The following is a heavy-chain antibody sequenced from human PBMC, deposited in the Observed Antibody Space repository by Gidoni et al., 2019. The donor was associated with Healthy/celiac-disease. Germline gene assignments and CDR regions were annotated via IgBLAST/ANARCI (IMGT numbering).Heavy chain of an antibody. D-gene: IGHD3-22*01. CDR3: ARDHYDSSGYPIKGDDY. CDR1: GFTFSSYS. V-gene: IGHV3-21*01. J-gene: IGHJ4*02. Sequence: EVQLVESGGGLVKPGGSLRLSCAASGFTFSSYSMNWVRQAPGKGLEWVSSISSSSSYIYYADSVKGRFTISRDNAKNSLYLQMNSLRAEDTAVYYCARDHYDSSGYPIKGDDYWGQGTLVTVSS. CDR2: ISSSSSYI.